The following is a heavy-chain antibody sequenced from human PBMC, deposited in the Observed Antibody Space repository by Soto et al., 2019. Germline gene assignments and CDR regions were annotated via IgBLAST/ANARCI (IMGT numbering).Heavy chain of an antibody. Sequence: SETLSLTCPFSCDSFSSGRYYFSWIRQPPGKALEWIAYIYYSGSTNYNPSLKSRVTISRDTSKNQFSLKLTSVTAADTAVYYCARSGGGSGWLGGQGTLVTVSS. CDR3: ARSGGGSGWL. CDR2: IYYSGST. CDR1: CDSFSSGRYY. V-gene: IGHV4-61*01. D-gene: IGHD6-19*01. J-gene: IGHJ4*02.